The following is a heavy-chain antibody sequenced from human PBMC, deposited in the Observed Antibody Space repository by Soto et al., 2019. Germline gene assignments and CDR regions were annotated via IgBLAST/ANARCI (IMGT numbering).Heavy chain of an antibody. D-gene: IGHD3-10*01. Sequence: PSETLSLTCAVYGGSFSGYYWSWIRQPPGKGLEWIGEINYSGSTYYNPSLKSRVIISVDTSKNQFSLKLSSVTAADTAVYYCARETPYYYGSGSPIRSPHYYYYMDVWGKGTTVTVSS. CDR3: ARETPYYYGSGSPIRSPHYYYYMDV. CDR2: INYSGST. CDR1: GGSFSGYY. J-gene: IGHJ6*03. V-gene: IGHV4-34*01.